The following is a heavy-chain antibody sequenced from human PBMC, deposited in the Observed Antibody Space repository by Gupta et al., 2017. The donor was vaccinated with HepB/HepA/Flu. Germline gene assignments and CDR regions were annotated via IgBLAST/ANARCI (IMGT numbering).Heavy chain of an antibody. J-gene: IGHJ4*02. CDR1: GGSISSSSYY. CDR3: ARMIYYHFWSAPKGGYYFDS. D-gene: IGHD3-3*01. CDR2: IYFSGST. V-gene: IGHV4-39*01. Sequence: QLQLQESGPGLVKPSETLSLSCTVSGGSISSSSYYWGWIRQPPGKGLEWIANIYFSGSTYYNASLKSRVTISVDTSKNQFSLKLSSVTAADTAVYYCARMIYYHFWSAPKGGYYFDSWGQGTLVTVSS.